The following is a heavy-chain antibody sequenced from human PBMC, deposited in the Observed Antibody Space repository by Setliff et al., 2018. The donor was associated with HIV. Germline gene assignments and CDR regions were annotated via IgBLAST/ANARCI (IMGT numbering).Heavy chain of an antibody. CDR1: GYVFTTYV. V-gene: IGHV7-4-1*02. CDR2: INANTGNP. Sequence: ASVKVSCKASGYVFTTYVINWVRQAPRRGLELMGWINANTGNPRYAPGFTGRFVFSLDTSATTAHLQINGLKTDDTAVYYCARDYNYASGTYNWFDPWGQGTLVTVSS. CDR3: ARDYNYASGTYNWFDP. D-gene: IGHD3-10*01. J-gene: IGHJ5*02.